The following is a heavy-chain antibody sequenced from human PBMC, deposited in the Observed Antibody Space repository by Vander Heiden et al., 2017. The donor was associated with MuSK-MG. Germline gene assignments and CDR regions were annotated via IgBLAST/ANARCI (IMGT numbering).Heavy chain of an antibody. Sequence: QVQLQESGPGLVKPSETLSLTCAVSGYSISSGYYWGWIRQPPGKGLEWIGSIYHSGSTYYNPSLKSRVTISVDTSKNQFSLKLSSVPAADTAVYYCARHEEATGGPYDYWGQGTLVTVSS. CDR1: GYSISSGYY. CDR2: IYHSGST. CDR3: ARHEEATGGPYDY. V-gene: IGHV4-38-2*01. J-gene: IGHJ4*02. D-gene: IGHD3-16*01.